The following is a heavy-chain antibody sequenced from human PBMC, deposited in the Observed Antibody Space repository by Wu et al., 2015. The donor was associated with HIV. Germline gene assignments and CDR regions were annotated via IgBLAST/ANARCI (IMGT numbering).Heavy chain of an antibody. V-gene: IGHV1-69*13. Sequence: QVQLVQSGAEVKKPGSSVKVSCKASGGTFSSYGINWVRQAPGQGLEWMGRIIPVFDRIHYKEKFQGRVFITADEATSTVYMELSSLTSDDTAVYYCVGPYTGYAYDTFDVWGQGTLVTVSS. CDR1: GGTFSSYG. CDR3: VGPYTGYAYDTFDV. CDR2: IIPVFDRI. J-gene: IGHJ3*01. D-gene: IGHD5-12*01.